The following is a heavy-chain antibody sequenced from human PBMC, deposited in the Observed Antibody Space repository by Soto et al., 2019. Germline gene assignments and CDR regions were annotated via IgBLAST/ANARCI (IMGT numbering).Heavy chain of an antibody. D-gene: IGHD3-16*01. Sequence: PXGSLLVSWASSGFSFSTYCMHLVLQAPGKGLEWVAIISYDGSTKDYADSVKGRFTLSRDNSKNTLYLQMNSLRAEDTAVYYCAKGENYDYVWGSYDAFDIWGQGTLVTVSS. V-gene: IGHV3-30*18. CDR3: AKGENYDYVWGSYDAFDI. J-gene: IGHJ3*02. CDR1: GFSFSTYC. CDR2: ISYDGSTK.